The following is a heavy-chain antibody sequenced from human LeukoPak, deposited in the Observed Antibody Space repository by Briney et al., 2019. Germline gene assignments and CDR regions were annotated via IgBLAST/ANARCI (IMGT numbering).Heavy chain of an antibody. CDR3: ARGALMITFGGVIAAADYFDY. Sequence: QASETLSLTCTVSGGSISSYYWSWIRQPPGKGLEWIGYIYYSGSTNYNPSLKSRVTISVDTSKNQFSLKLSSVTAADTAVYYCARGALMITFGGVIAAADYFDYWGQGTLVTVSS. D-gene: IGHD3-16*02. J-gene: IGHJ4*02. V-gene: IGHV4-59*01. CDR1: GGSISSYY. CDR2: IYYSGST.